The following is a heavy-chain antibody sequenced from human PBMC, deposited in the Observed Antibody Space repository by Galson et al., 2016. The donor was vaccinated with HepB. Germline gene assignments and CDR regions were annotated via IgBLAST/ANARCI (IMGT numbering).Heavy chain of an antibody. Sequence: LRLSCAASGFNFISYGMHWVRQAPGKGLEWVAVTWFDGNYKDYAESVKGRITVSRDNTKNTLSLQLDSLRAEDTAVYHCARSREYFGSGSYLDYWGQGTLVTVS. CDR1: GFNFISYG. CDR2: TWFDGNYK. V-gene: IGHV3-33*01. J-gene: IGHJ4*02. D-gene: IGHD3-10*01. CDR3: ARSREYFGSGSYLDY.